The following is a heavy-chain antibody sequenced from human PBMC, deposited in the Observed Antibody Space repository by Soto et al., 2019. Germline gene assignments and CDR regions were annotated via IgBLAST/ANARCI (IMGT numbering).Heavy chain of an antibody. J-gene: IGHJ4*02. V-gene: IGHV1-3*04. CDR1: GYRFTAYD. D-gene: IGHD2-15*01. Sequence: QVQVVQSGAGVKKPGATANVSCKASGYRFTAYDMHWVRQAPGQRLEWLGWINTATGDTKYSPSFQGRVTLTGDTSATTAYMELSGLRFEDTAVYYCARTRGYCSGGSCYPLDYWGQGTLVTVSS. CDR3: ARTRGYCSGGSCYPLDY. CDR2: INTATGDT.